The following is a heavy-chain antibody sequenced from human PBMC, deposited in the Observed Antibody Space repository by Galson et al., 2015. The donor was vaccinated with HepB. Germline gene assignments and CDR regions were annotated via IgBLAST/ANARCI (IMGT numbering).Heavy chain of an antibody. CDR2: IIPFLGIA. Sequence: SVKVSCKASGDSFNFYTFTWVRQAPGQGLEWMGRIIPFLGIADYAQKFQGRVTITADRSTATAYMDLSSLRSEDTAVYYCARGRDYPRDFLDYWGQGTRVTVSS. D-gene: IGHD4-11*01. V-gene: IGHV1-69*02. CDR1: GDSFNFYT. CDR3: ARGRDYPRDFLDY. J-gene: IGHJ4*02.